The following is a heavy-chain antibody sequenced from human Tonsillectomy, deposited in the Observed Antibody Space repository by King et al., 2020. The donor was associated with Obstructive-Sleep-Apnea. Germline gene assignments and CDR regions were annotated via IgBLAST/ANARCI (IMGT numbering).Heavy chain of an antibody. CDR1: GFTFRNFA. D-gene: IGHD6-25*01. Sequence: VQLVESGGGVVQPGRSLRLSCSASGFTFRNFAMHWFRQAPGKGLELVAIISHDGNSKYFAAPVKGRFIISRDSSKNTLFLQMNSLRAEDTAVYYCAKDHGYSGAQYYFDYWGQGTLVTVSS. CDR2: ISHDGNSK. V-gene: IGHV3-30*18. J-gene: IGHJ4*02. CDR3: AKDHGYSGAQYYFDY.